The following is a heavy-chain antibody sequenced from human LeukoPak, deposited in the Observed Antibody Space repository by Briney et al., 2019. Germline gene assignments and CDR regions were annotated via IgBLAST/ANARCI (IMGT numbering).Heavy chain of an antibody. CDR3: ARDPPDIVVVPAARDAY. CDR1: GYTFTGYY. V-gene: IGHV1-2*02. CDR2: INPNSDGT. Sequence: SVKLSCKASGYTFTGYYKHWVRHPHRQGLEWMGWINPNSDGTNYAQKFQGRLTMTRDTSISTAYMELSRLRSDDTAVYYCARDPPDIVVVPAARDAYWGQGTLVTVSS. D-gene: IGHD2-2*01. J-gene: IGHJ4*02.